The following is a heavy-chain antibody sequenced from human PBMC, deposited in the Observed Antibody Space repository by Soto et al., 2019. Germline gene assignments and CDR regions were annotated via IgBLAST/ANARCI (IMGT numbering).Heavy chain of an antibody. D-gene: IGHD3-3*01. CDR1: GGSISSSSYY. V-gene: IGHV4-39*01. CDR2: IYYSGST. CDR3: ARHSSSITIFGEYYFDY. J-gene: IGHJ4*02. Sequence: SETLSLTCTVSGGSISSSSYYWGWIRQPPGKGLEWIGSIYYSGSTYYNPSLKSRVTISVDTSKNQFSLKLSSVTAADTAVYYCARHSSSITIFGEYYFDYWGQGTLVTVS.